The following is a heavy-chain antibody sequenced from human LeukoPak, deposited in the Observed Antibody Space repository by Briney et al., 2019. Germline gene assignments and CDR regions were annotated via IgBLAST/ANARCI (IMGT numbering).Heavy chain of an antibody. CDR2: IYSGGSR. V-gene: IGHV3-53*01. Sequence: PGGSLRLSCAVSGFTVNGNYMSWVRQAPGKGLEWVSGIYSGGSRYYADSVKGRFTISRENAKNSLYLQMNSLRAGDTAVYYCARVRPYMVRGVITSAYYYYGMDVWGQGTTVTVSS. CDR1: GFTVNGNY. D-gene: IGHD3-10*01. CDR3: ARVRPYMVRGVITSAYYYYGMDV. J-gene: IGHJ6*02.